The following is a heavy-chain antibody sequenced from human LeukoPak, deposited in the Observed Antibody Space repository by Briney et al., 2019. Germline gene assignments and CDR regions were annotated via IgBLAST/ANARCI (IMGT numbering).Heavy chain of an antibody. D-gene: IGHD6-13*01. V-gene: IGHV1-69*13. CDR2: IIPIFGTA. CDR3: ARDGGVAAAGTWFDP. CDR1: GGTFSSYA. Sequence: GASVKVSCKASGGTFSSYAISWVRQAPGQGLEWMGGIIPIFGTANYAQKFQGRVTITADESTSTAYMELSSLRSEDTAVYYCARDGGVAAAGTWFDPWGQGTLVTVSS. J-gene: IGHJ5*02.